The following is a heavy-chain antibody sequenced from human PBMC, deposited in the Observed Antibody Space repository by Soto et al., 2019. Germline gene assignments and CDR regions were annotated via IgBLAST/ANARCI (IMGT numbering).Heavy chain of an antibody. CDR3: AREGSDYDFWSGYYFRPQELAY. CDR2: ISAYNGNT. V-gene: IGHV1-18*01. D-gene: IGHD3-3*01. CDR1: GYTFTSYG. Sequence: GASVKVSCKASGYTFTSYGISWVRQAPGQGLEWMGWISAYNGNTNYAQKLQGRVTMTTDTSTSTAYMELRSLRSDDTAVYYRAREGSDYDFWSGYYFRPQELAYWGQGTLVTVSS. J-gene: IGHJ4*02.